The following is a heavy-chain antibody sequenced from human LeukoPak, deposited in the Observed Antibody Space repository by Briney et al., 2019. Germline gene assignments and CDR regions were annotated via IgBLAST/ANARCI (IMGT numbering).Heavy chain of an antibody. CDR2: IYPGDSDT. V-gene: IGHV5-51*01. CDR1: GYSFTSYW. D-gene: IGHD1-26*01. J-gene: IGHJ5*02. CDR3: ARGRPSLATYSNWFDP. Sequence: GESLKISCKGSGYSFTSYWIGWVRQMPGKGLEWMGIIYPGDSDTRYSPSFQGQVTISADKSISTAYLQWSSPKASDTAMYYCARGRPSLATYSNWFDPWGQGTLVTVSS.